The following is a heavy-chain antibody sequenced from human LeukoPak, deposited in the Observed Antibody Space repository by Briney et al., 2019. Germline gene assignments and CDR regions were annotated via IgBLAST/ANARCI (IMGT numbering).Heavy chain of an antibody. D-gene: IGHD6-19*01. V-gene: IGHV3-21*01. CDR3: ATSSIALAGTVDY. CDR2: ISSSSAYI. Sequence: PGGSLRLSCAASGFTFSSYSMNWVRQAPGKGPEWVSSISSSSAYIYYADLVKGRFTISRDNAKSSLFLQMNSLRDEDTAVYYCATSSIALAGTVDYWGQGTLVTVSS. CDR1: GFTFSSYS. J-gene: IGHJ4*02.